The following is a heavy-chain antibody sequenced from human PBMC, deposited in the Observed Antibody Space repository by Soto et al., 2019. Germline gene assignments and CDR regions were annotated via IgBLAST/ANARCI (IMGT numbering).Heavy chain of an antibody. D-gene: IGHD3-22*01. CDR1: GGSISSYY. V-gene: IGHV4-59*01. Sequence: SETLSLTCTVSGGSISSYYWSWIRQPPGKGLEWIGYIYYSGSTNYNPSLKSRVTISVDTSKNQFSLMLSSVTAADTAVYYCAAKREAEYYYDSSGSYYWGQGTLVTVSS. CDR2: IYYSGST. CDR3: AAKREAEYYYDSSGSYY. J-gene: IGHJ4*02.